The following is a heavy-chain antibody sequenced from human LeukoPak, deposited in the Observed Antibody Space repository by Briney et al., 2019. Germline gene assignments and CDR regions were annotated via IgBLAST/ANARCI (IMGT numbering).Heavy chain of an antibody. V-gene: IGHV3-30*04. CDR3: ARGARDGYNDAFDI. Sequence: GGSLRLSCAASGFTFSSYAMPWVRQPPGKGLEWVAVISYDGSNKYYADSVKSRFTISRDNSKNTLYLQMNSLRAEDTAVYYCARGARDGYNDAFDIWGQGIMVTVSS. J-gene: IGHJ3*02. CDR2: ISYDGSNK. CDR1: GFTFSSYA. D-gene: IGHD5-24*01.